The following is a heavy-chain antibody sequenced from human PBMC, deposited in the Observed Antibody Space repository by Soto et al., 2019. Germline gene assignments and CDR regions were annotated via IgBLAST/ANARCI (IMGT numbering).Heavy chain of an antibody. CDR1: GGSISSYY. CDR3: ARHVDVVVFDAFDI. V-gene: IGHV4-59*08. CDR2: IYYSGST. D-gene: IGHD2-2*01. Sequence: SETLSLTCTVSGGSISSYYWSWIRQPPGKGLEWIGYIYYSGSTNYNPSLKSRVTISVDTSKNLFSLKLSSVTAADTSVYYCARHVDVVVFDAFDIWGQGTMVTVSS. J-gene: IGHJ3*02.